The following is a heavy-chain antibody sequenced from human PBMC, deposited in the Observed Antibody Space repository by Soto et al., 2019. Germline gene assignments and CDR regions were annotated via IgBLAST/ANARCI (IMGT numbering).Heavy chain of an antibody. CDR2: MNPNSGDT. CDR3: ARVRRGYGDHYYYYGMDV. Sequence: QVQLVQSGAEVKKPGASVKVSCKTSGDTFTTYDINWVRQAAGQGLEWMGRMNPNSGDTAYAQRLQGRVTMTRNTAIATAYMELSSLKAEDTAVYYCARVRRGYGDHYYYYGMDVWGQGTTVTVSS. CDR1: GDTFTTYD. V-gene: IGHV1-8*01. J-gene: IGHJ6*02. D-gene: IGHD4-17*01.